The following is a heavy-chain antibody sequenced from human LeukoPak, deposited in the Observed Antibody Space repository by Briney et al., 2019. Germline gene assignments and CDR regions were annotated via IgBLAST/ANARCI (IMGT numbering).Heavy chain of an antibody. CDR2: INHSGNT. V-gene: IGHV4-34*01. Sequence: PSETLSLTCAVYGGSFSSYYWNWIRQPPGKGLEWIGEINHSGNTNYNPSLKSRVTMSVDMSKKQFSLKLSSVTAADTAVYYCARSGYCSSTSCHYYYYYMDVWGKGTTVTISS. J-gene: IGHJ6*03. CDR1: GGSFSSYY. D-gene: IGHD2-2*01. CDR3: ARSGYCSSTSCHYYYYYMDV.